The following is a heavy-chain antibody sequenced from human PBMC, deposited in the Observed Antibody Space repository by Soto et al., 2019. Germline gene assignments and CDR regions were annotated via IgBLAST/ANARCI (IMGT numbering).Heavy chain of an antibody. CDR1: GGSISSSSYY. J-gene: IGHJ5*02. V-gene: IGHV4-39*01. Sequence: PSETLSLTCTVSGGSISSSSYYWGWIRQPPGKGLEWIGSIYYSGSTYYNPSLKSRVTISVDTSKNQFSLKLSSVTAADTAVYYCARPLILNWFDPWGQGTMVTVSS. CDR2: IYYSGST. CDR3: ARPLILNWFDP.